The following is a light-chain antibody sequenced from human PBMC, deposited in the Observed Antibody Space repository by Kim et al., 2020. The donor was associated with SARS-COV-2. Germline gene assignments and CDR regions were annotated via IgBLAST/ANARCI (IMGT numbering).Light chain of an antibody. J-gene: IGLJ3*02. Sequence: QYVLTQPPSASGTPGQRVTNSCSGSSSNIESNYVYWYQQLPGTAPKVLIYRNNERPSGIPDRFSGSKSGTSASLAISGLRSEDEADYYCAAWDDRLSGRVFGGGTKVTVL. V-gene: IGLV1-47*01. CDR1: SSNIESNY. CDR3: AAWDDRLSGRV. CDR2: RNN.